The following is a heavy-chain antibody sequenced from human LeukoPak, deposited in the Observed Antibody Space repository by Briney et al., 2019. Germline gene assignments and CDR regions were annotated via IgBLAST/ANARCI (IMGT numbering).Heavy chain of an antibody. D-gene: IGHD1-26*01. J-gene: IGHJ4*02. Sequence: SETLSLTCTVSGGSIGSYYWNWIRQPPGKGLEWIGYGSYSGSTDYNPSLKSRVTISVDTSKNQFSLKLSPVTAADTAVYYCARAYGSYSFDYWGQGTLVTVSS. V-gene: IGHV4-59*01. CDR3: ARAYGSYSFDY. CDR2: GSYSGST. CDR1: GGSIGSYY.